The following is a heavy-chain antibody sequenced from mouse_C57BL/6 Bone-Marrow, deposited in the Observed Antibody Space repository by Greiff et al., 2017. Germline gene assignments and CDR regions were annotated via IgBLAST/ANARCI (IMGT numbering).Heavy chain of an antibody. V-gene: IGHV5-17*01. Sequence: EVKLMESGGGLVKPGGSLKLSCAASGFTFSDYGMHWVRQAPEKGLEWVAYISSGSSTIYYADTVKGRFTISRDNAKNTLFLQMTSLRSEDTAMXYCARILIRIYAMDYWGQGTSVTVSS. CDR2: ISSGSSTI. CDR1: GFTFSDYG. CDR3: ARILIRIYAMDY. D-gene: IGHD5-1-1*01. J-gene: IGHJ4*01.